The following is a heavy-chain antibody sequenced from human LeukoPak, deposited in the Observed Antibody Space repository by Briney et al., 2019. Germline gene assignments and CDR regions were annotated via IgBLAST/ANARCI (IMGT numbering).Heavy chain of an antibody. D-gene: IGHD2-2*01. CDR1: GVSISSGDYY. CDR2: IYYSGTT. V-gene: IGHV4-30-4*01. J-gene: IGHJ4*02. CDR3: ARAPPGVPTAMASDY. Sequence: SETLSLTCIVSGVSISSGDYYWSWIRQPPGKGLEWIGYIYYSGTTYYNPSLKSRVTISLDTSKNQFSLILTSLTAADTAVYYCARAPPGVPTAMASDYWGQGTLVTVSS.